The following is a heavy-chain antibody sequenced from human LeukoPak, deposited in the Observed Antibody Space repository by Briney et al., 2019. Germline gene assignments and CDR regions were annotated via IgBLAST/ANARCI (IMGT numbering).Heavy chain of an antibody. J-gene: IGHJ4*02. CDR2: IRYDGSNK. CDR3: AKDPLGYCSGGSCD. D-gene: IGHD2-15*01. CDR1: GFTFSSYG. V-gene: IGHV3-30*02. Sequence: GGSLRLSCAASGFTFSSYGMHWVRQAPGKGLEWVAFIRYDGSNKYYADSVKGRFTISRDNSKNTLYLQMNSLRADDTAVYYCAKDPLGYCSGGSCDWGQGTLVTVSS.